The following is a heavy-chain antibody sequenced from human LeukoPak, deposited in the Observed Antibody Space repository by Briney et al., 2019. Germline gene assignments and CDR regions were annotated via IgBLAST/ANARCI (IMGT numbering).Heavy chain of an antibody. J-gene: IGHJ3*02. D-gene: IGHD5-12*01. V-gene: IGHV3-21*01. CDR1: GFTFSSYS. CDR2: ISSSSSYI. Sequence: PGGSLRLSCAASGFTFSSYSMNWVRQAPGKGLEWVSSISSSSSYIYYADSVKGRFTISRDNAKNSLYLQMNSLRAEDTAVYYCATLAPTRDAFDIWGQGTMVTVSS. CDR3: ATLAPTRDAFDI.